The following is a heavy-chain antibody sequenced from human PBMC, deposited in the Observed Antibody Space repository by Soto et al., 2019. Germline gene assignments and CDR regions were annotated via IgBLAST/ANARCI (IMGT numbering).Heavy chain of an antibody. D-gene: IGHD4-4*01. J-gene: IGHJ6*02. CDR1: GGTFSSYA. CDR2: IIPIFGTA. V-gene: IGHV1-69*01. CDR3: ARGGVMTTAFRMDV. Sequence: QVQLVQSGAEVKKPGSSVKVSCKASGGTFSSYAISWVRQAPGRGLEWMGGIIPIFGTANYAQKFQGRVTITADESTSTAYMELSSLRSEDTAVYYCARGGVMTTAFRMDVWGQGTTVTVSS.